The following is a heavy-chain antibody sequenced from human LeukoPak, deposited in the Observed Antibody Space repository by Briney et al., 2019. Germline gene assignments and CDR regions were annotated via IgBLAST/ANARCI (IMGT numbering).Heavy chain of an antibody. CDR3: ASFSYYYGLDV. CDR1: GFTFSSYS. D-gene: IGHD3-3*01. J-gene: IGHJ6*02. CDR2: ISSSGRTI. V-gene: IGHV3-48*01. Sequence: GGSLRLSCAASGFTFSSYSMNWVRQAPGKGLKWVSYISSSGRTIYYADSVKGRFTSSRDNAKSSLYLQMNSLRAEDTAVYYCASFSYYYGLDVWGQGTTVTVSS.